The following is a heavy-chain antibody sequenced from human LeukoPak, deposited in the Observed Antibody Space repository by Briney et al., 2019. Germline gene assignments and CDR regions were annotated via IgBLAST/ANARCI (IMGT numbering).Heavy chain of an antibody. Sequence: GGSLRLSCAASGFTFDDYAMHWVRQAPGKGLEWVSGISWNSGSIGYADSVKGRFTISRDNAKNSLYLQMNSLRAEDTALYYCAKLDYWGQGTPVTVSS. CDR2: ISWNSGSI. CDR3: AKLDY. J-gene: IGHJ4*02. V-gene: IGHV3-9*01. CDR1: GFTFDDYA.